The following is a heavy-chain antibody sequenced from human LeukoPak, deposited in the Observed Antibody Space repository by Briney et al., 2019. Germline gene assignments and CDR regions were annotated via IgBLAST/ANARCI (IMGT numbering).Heavy chain of an antibody. CDR2: ISSSSSYI. D-gene: IGHD3-16*02. CDR3: LSQNDYIWGSYRYPFDY. Sequence: GGSLRLSCAASGFTFSSYSMNWVRQAPGKGLEWVLSISSSSSYIYYADSVKGRFTISRDNSKNTLFLQMNSLRAEDTAVYYCLSQNDYIWGSYRYPFDYWGQGTLVTVSS. CDR1: GFTFSSYS. J-gene: IGHJ4*02. V-gene: IGHV3-21*04.